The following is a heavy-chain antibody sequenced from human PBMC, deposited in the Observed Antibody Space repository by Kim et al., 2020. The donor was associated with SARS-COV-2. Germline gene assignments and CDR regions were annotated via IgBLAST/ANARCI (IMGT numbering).Heavy chain of an antibody. Sequence: APSVKGRFTISLDDSKSIAYLQMNSLKTEDTAVYYCTRDSRGCSGGSCYGYWGQGTLVTVSS. J-gene: IGHJ4*02. D-gene: IGHD2-15*01. V-gene: IGHV3-49*02. CDR3: TRDSRGCSGGSCYGY.